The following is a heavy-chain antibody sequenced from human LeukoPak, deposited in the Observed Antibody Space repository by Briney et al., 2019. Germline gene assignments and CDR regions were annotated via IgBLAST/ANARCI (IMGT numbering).Heavy chain of an antibody. CDR1: GGTFSSYA. V-gene: IGHV1-69*13. CDR3: ARDSSGMATIRGDAFDI. J-gene: IGHJ3*02. Sequence: SVQVSCQASGGTFSSYAISWVRQAPGQGLEWMGGIIPIFGTANYAQKFQGRVTITADESTSTAYMELSSLRSEDTAVYYCARDSSGMATIRGDAFDIWGQGTMVTVSS. D-gene: IGHD5-24*01. CDR2: IIPIFGTA.